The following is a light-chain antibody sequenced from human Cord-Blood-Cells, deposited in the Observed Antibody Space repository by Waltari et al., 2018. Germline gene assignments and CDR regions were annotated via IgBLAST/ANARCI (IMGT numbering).Light chain of an antibody. CDR1: SRDVGGYNF. CDR2: DVS. Sequence: QSALTQPASVSGSPGQAITISCTGTSRDVGGYNFVSWYQQHPGKAPKPMSYDVSNRPSGVSNLFAGSNSGNTASLTISALQAEDEADYYGSSYTSSSTRVFGGGTNLTVL. CDR3: SSYTSSSTRV. J-gene: IGLJ3*02. V-gene: IGLV2-14*01.